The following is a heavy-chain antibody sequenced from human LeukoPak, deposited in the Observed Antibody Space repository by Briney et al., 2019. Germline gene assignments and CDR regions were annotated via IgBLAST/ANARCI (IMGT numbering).Heavy chain of an antibody. D-gene: IGHD3-10*01. CDR2: ISSSSSYI. J-gene: IGHJ4*02. CDR3: ARAHSLWFGELSR. CDR1: GFTFSSYS. V-gene: IGHV3-21*01. Sequence: GGSLRLSCAASGFTFSSYSMNWVRQAPGKGLEWVSSISSSSSYIYYADSVKGRFTISRDNAKNSLYLQMNSLRAEDTAVYYCARAHSLWFGELSRWGQGTLVTVSS.